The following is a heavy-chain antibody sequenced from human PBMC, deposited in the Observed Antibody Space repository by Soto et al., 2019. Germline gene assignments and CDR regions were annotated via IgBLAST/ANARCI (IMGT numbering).Heavy chain of an antibody. CDR2: ISGSGGST. J-gene: IGHJ4*02. D-gene: IGHD3-10*01. CDR1: GFTFYNYA. V-gene: IGHV3-23*01. CDR3: AKDWVMNYYGSGSYYNPELYYFDY. Sequence: GSLRLSCAASGFTFYNYAMSWVRQAPWKGLKWVSAISGSGGSTYYADSVKGRFTISRDNSKNTLYLQMNSLRAEDTAVYYCAKDWVMNYYGSGSYYNPELYYFDYWGQGTLVTVHS.